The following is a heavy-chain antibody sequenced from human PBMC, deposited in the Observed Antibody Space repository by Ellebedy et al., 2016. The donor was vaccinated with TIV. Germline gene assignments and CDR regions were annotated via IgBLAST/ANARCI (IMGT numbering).Heavy chain of an antibody. J-gene: IGHJ4*02. D-gene: IGHD3-10*01. CDR3: ATDQAGGSGIDY. V-gene: IGHV3-7*01. Sequence: PGGSLRLSCAASGFTFTNHWMSWVRQAPGKGLEWVANIKQDGSKRFYVDSVKGRITISRDNAKNSLYLQMNTLRAEDTAVYYCATDQAGGSGIDYWGQGTLVTVSS. CDR2: IKQDGSKR. CDR1: GFTFTNHW.